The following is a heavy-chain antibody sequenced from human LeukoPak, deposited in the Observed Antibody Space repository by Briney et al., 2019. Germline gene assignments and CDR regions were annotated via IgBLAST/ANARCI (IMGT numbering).Heavy chain of an antibody. CDR3: ARRGQSTAWSFDY. CDR1: GGSISSYY. J-gene: IGHJ4*02. CDR2: IYYSGST. V-gene: IGHV4-59*01. D-gene: IGHD3-3*01. Sequence: SETLSLTCTVSGGSISSYYWSWIRQPPGKGLEWIGYIYYSGSTNYNPSLKSRVTISVDTSKNKFSLKLSSVTAADTAMYYCARRGQSTAWSFDYWGQGTLVTVSS.